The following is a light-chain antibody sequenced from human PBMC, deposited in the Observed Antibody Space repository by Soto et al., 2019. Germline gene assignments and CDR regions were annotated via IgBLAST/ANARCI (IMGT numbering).Light chain of an antibody. CDR3: QQYYSYPLT. CDR2: AAS. V-gene: IGKV1-8*01. CDR1: QGVNNY. Sequence: AIRMTQSPSSLSASAGDRVTITCRASQGVNNYLAWYQQKPGKAPKLLIYAASTLQSGVPSRFSGSRSGTEFTLSITCLQSEDSATYYCQQYYSYPLTFGQGTKVEIK. J-gene: IGKJ1*01.